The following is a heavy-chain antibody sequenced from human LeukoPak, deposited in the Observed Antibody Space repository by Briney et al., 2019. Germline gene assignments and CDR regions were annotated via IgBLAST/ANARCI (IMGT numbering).Heavy chain of an antibody. CDR2: INPNSGGT. Sequence: ASAKVSCKASGYTFTAYHLHWVRQAPGQGLEWMGWINPNSGGTNYAQKFQGRVTMTRDTSISTAYMELTRLRSDDTAQYYCARDQGYSGSYGASDYWGQGTLVTVSS. CDR1: GYTFTAYH. V-gene: IGHV1-2*02. CDR3: ARDQGYSGSYGASDY. D-gene: IGHD1-26*01. J-gene: IGHJ4*02.